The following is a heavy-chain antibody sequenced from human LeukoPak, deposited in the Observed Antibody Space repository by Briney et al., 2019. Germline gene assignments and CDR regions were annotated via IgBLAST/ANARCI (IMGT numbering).Heavy chain of an antibody. CDR2: VFYRGST. D-gene: IGHD1-26*01. V-gene: IGHV4-39*01. CDR1: GDSISSDSYY. Sequence: SETLSLTCTVSGDSISSDSYYWGWIRQPPGKGLEWIGSVFYRGSTYYNLSLKSRVTISVDTSKNQFSLKLSSVTATDTAVYYCANESGSYLTAEIYYFDYWGQGTLVTVSS. CDR3: ANESGSYLTAEIYYFDY. J-gene: IGHJ4*02.